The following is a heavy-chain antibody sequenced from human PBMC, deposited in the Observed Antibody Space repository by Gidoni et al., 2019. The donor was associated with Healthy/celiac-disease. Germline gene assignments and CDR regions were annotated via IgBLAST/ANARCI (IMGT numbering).Heavy chain of an antibody. V-gene: IGHV3-23*04. Sequence: EVQLVESGGDLVQTVRSLRLSCAAAGLTFRSYAMSWVRKAPGKGLEWVSAISGSGGSTYYADSVKGRFTISRDTSKNTLYLQMNSLRAEDTAVYYCAIAAAGTSGNYFDYWGQGTLVTVSS. J-gene: IGHJ4*02. CDR2: ISGSGGST. D-gene: IGHD6-13*01. CDR1: GLTFRSYA. CDR3: AIAAAGTSGNYFDY.